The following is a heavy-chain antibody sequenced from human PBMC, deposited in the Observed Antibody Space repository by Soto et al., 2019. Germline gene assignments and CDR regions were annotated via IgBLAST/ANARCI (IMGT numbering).Heavy chain of an antibody. D-gene: IGHD6-19*01. CDR3: ATGPGYSSGWGYYYYGMDV. V-gene: IGHV4-61*01. Sequence: SETLSLTCTVSGGSVSSGSYYWSWIRQPPGKGLEWIGYIYYSGSTNYNPSLKSRVTISVDTSKNQFSLKLSSVTAADTAVYYCATGPGYSSGWGYYYYGMDVWGQGTTVTVSS. CDR2: IYYSGST. J-gene: IGHJ6*02. CDR1: GGSVSSGSYY.